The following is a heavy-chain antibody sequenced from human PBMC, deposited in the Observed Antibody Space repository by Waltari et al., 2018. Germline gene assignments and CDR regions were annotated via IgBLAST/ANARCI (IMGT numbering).Heavy chain of an antibody. CDR3: ARSMLTTIFGFRGGYFDY. CDR2: IIPIFGTA. Sequence: QVQLVQSGAEVKKPGSSVKVSCKASGGTLSSYAISWVRRAPGQGLEWMGGIIPIFGTANYAQTCQGRVTITADESTSTAYMELSSLRSEDTAVYYCARSMLTTIFGFRGGYFDYWGQGTLVTVSS. D-gene: IGHD3-3*01. CDR1: GGTLSSYA. V-gene: IGHV1-69*12. J-gene: IGHJ4*02.